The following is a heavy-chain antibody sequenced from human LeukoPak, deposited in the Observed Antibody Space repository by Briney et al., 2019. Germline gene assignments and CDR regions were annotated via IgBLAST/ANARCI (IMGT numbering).Heavy chain of an antibody. CDR2: IYYSGST. CDR1: GGSISSYY. CDR3: ASGRGYYYGMDV. V-gene: IGHV4-59*08. D-gene: IGHD3-10*01. J-gene: IGHJ6*02. Sequence: SETLSLTCTVSGGSISSYYWNWIRQPPGKGLEWIGYIYYSGSTNYNPSLKSRVTISVDTSKNQFSLKLSSVTAADTAVYYCASGRGYYYGMDVWGQGTTVTVSS.